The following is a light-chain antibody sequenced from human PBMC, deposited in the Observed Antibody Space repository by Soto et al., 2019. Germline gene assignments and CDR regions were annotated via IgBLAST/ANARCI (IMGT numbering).Light chain of an antibody. V-gene: IGLV2-14*01. J-gene: IGLJ1*01. CDR2: EVS. Sequence: QSALTQPASVSGSPGQSITISCTGTSSDVGRYNYVSWYQQHPGKAPKLMIYEVSNRPSGVSDRFSGSKSGNTASLTISGLQAEDEADYYCSSYTSSTTYVFGTGTKVTGL. CDR1: SSDVGRYNY. CDR3: SSYTSSTTYV.